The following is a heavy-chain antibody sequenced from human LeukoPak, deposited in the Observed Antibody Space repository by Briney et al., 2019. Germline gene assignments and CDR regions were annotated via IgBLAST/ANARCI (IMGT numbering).Heavy chain of an antibody. D-gene: IGHD2-15*01. CDR1: GGSISSYY. CDR2: IYYSGST. J-gene: IGHJ1*01. V-gene: IGHV4-59*01. Sequence: SETLSLTCTVSGGSISSYYWSWIRQPPGKGLEWIGYIYYSGSTNYNPSLKSRVTISVDTSRNQFSLKLSSVTAADTAVYYCARDTPGGFQHWGQGTLVTVSS. CDR3: ARDTPGGFQH.